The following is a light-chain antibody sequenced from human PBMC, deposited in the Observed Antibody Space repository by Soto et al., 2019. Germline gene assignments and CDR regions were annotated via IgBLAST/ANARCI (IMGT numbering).Light chain of an antibody. V-gene: IGKV3-11*01. Sequence: EIVLTQSPATLSLSPGERATLSCRASQSVSSYLAWYQQKPGQAPRLLIYDASNRATGISARFSGSGSGTDFTLTISSLEPEEFAVYYCQQRSNWLWTFGQGTKVEIK. CDR2: DAS. CDR1: QSVSSY. CDR3: QQRSNWLWT. J-gene: IGKJ1*01.